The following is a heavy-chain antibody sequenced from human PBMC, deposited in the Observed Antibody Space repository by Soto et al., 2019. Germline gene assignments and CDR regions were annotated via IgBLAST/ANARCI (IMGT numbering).Heavy chain of an antibody. J-gene: IGHJ6*02. CDR2: IYYGGST. CDR1: GGSISSYY. CDR3: ARCQETTGAGYYYGMDV. V-gene: IGHV4-59*01. D-gene: IGHD4-17*01. Sequence: SETLCLTCTVSGGSISSYYWSWIRQPPGKGLEWIGYIYYGGSTNYNPSLKSRVTISVDTSKNQFSLKLSSVTAADTAVYYCARCQETTGAGYYYGMDVWGQGTTVTVSS.